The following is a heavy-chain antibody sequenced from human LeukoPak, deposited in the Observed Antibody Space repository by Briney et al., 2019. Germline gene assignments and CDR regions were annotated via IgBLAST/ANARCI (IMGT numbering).Heavy chain of an antibody. CDR2: IYPGDSDT. D-gene: IGHD3-3*01. J-gene: IGHJ3*01. CDR1: GYSFHDYW. Sequence: GESLKISCKGSGYSFHDYWIGWVRQMPGKGLEWMGIIYPGDSDTRYNPSFQGQVTISADRSISTAYLQWSSLKASDTAKYYCARSILQWLSYTNDAYDVWGQGTIVTVSS. V-gene: IGHV5-51*01. CDR3: ARSILQWLSYTNDAYDV.